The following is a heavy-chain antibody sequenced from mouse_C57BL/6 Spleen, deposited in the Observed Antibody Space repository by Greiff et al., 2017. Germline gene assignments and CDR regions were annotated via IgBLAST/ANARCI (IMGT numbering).Heavy chain of an antibody. V-gene: IGHV2-5*01. Sequence: VQLQQSGPGLVQPSQSLSITCTVSGFSLTSYGVHWVRQSPGKGLEWLGVIWRGGSTDYNAAFMSRLSITNDNSKSQVFFKMNSLQADDTAIYYCAGYDYGKDAMDYWGQGTSVTVSS. CDR3: AGYDYGKDAMDY. J-gene: IGHJ4*01. D-gene: IGHD2-4*01. CDR2: IWRGGST. CDR1: GFSLTSYG.